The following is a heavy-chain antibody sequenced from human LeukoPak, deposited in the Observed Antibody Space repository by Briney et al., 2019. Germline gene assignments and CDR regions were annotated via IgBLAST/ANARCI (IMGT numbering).Heavy chain of an antibody. CDR3: ARGPETGDAFDI. V-gene: IGHV4-39*07. CDR1: GGSISSSSYY. Sequence: SETLSLTCTVSGGSISSSSYYWGWIRQPPGKGPEWIGSIYYSGSTYYNPSLKSRVTISVDTSKNQFSLKLSSVTAADTAVYYCARGPETGDAFDIWGQGTMVTVSS. D-gene: IGHD3-10*01. CDR2: IYYSGST. J-gene: IGHJ3*02.